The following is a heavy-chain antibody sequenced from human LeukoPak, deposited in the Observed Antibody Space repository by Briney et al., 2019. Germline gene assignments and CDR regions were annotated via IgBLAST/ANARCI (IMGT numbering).Heavy chain of an antibody. Sequence: GGSLRLSCAASGFTFSSYAMHWVRQAPGKGLEWVAVISYDGSNKYYEDSVKGRFTISRDNSKNTLYLQMNSLRAEDTAVYYCARLRTMTTDDYWGQGTLVTVSS. CDR1: GFTFSSYA. CDR2: ISYDGSNK. V-gene: IGHV3-30*04. CDR3: ARLRTMTTDDY. D-gene: IGHD4-11*01. J-gene: IGHJ4*02.